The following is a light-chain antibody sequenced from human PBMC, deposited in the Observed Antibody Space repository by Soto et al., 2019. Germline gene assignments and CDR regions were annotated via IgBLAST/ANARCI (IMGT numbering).Light chain of an antibody. J-gene: IGLJ1*01. CDR2: DVT. CDR3: MSYTTSIIYV. Sequence: QSALTQPASVSGSPGQSITISCTGTSSDVGFYNHVSWYQQHPGKAPKLMISDVTNRPSGVSDRFSGSKSDNTASLTISGLQTEDEADYYCMSYTTSIIYVFGSGTKLTVL. CDR1: SSDVGFYNH. V-gene: IGLV2-14*01.